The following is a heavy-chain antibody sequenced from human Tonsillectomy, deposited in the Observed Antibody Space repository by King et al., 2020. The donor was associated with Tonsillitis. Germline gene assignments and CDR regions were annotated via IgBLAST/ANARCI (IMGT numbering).Heavy chain of an antibody. J-gene: IGHJ5*01. CDR2: INHSGST. D-gene: IGHD6-19*01. CDR1: GGTFSGYY. Sequence: VQLQQWGAGLLKPSETLSLTCAVYGGTFSGYYWSWIRQPPGKGLEWIGEINHSGSTNYNPSLKSRVTISVDTSKNQFSLKLSSVTAADTAVYYCARIVYTSGWPAWGHGTLVTVSS. V-gene: IGHV4-34*01. CDR3: ARIVYTSGWPA.